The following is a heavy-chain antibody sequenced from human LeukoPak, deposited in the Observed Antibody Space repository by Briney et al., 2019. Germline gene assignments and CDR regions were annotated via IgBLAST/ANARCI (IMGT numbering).Heavy chain of an antibody. J-gene: IGHJ4*02. Sequence: PGGSLRLSCAASGFNFSSYWMHWVRQAPGKGLVWVSRINSDGSSTSYADSVKGRFTISRDNAKNTVYLQMNSLRAEDTAVYYCARGLLVAPGIDYWGQGALVTVSS. CDR1: GFNFSSYW. CDR3: ARGLLVAPGIDY. CDR2: INSDGSST. V-gene: IGHV3-74*01. D-gene: IGHD2-2*01.